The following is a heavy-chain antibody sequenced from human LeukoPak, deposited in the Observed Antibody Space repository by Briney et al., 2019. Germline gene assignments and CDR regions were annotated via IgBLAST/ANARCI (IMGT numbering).Heavy chain of an antibody. D-gene: IGHD4-23*01. CDR2: INPSGGST. Sequence: ASVKVSFKASGYTFTIYYTHWVRQAPGQGLEWMGIINPSGGSTSYAQKFQGRVTMTRDTSTSTVYMELSSLRSEDTAVYYCARSYGGKGAFDIWGQGTMVTVSS. J-gene: IGHJ3*02. V-gene: IGHV1-46*01. CDR1: GYTFTIYY. CDR3: ARSYGGKGAFDI.